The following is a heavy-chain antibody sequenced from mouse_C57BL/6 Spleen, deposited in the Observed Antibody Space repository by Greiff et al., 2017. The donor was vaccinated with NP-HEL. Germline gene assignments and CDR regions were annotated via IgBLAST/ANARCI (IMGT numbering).Heavy chain of an antibody. V-gene: IGHV1-78*01. CDR3: ARSQNSNYLYYYAMDY. Sequence: QVQLQQSDAELVQPGASVKISCKVSGYTFTDHTIHWLKQRPEQGLEWIGYIYPRDGSTKYNEKFTGKATLTADKSSSTAYMQLNSLTSEDSAVYFCARSQNSNYLYYYAMDYWGQGTSVTVSS. CDR2: IYPRDGST. CDR1: GYTFTDHT. D-gene: IGHD2-5*01. J-gene: IGHJ4*01.